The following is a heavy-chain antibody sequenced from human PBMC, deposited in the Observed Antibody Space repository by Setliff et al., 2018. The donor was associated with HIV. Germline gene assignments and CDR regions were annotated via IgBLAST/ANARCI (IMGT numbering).Heavy chain of an antibody. CDR3: AKSRVGFSVPYDAFDI. D-gene: IGHD1-26*01. J-gene: IGHJ3*02. V-gene: IGHV1-69*08. Sequence: SVKVSCKASGATFSSYTISWVRQAPGQGLEWMGRIIPMFGTANYAQKFQGRVTITADKSTSIAYMELSGLRSEDTAVYYCAKSRVGFSVPYDAFDIWGQGTMVTVSS. CDR1: GATFSSYT. CDR2: IIPMFGTA.